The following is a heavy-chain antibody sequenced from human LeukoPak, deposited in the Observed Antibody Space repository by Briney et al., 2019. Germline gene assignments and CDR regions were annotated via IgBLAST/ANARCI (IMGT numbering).Heavy chain of an antibody. Sequence: GASVKVSCKASGYTFTSYYMHWVRQAPGQGLEWMGIINPSGGSTSYAQKFQGRVTMTRDMSTSTVYMELSSLRSEDTAVYYCASHRYCSGGSCYSWQNYYMDVWGKGTTVTVSS. CDR1: GYTFTSYY. CDR3: ASHRYCSGGSCYSWQNYYMDV. D-gene: IGHD2-15*01. CDR2: INPSGGST. V-gene: IGHV1-46*01. J-gene: IGHJ6*03.